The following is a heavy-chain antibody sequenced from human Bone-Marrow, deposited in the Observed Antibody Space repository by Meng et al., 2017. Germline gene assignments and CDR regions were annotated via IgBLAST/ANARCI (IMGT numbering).Heavy chain of an antibody. Sequence: GGSLRLSCAASGFTFSSYAMHWVRQAPGKGLEYVSAISSNGGSTYYANSVKGRFTISRDNSKNTLYLQMNSLRAEDTAVYYCAREGPGQSHSAFDIWGQGTMVTVSS. V-gene: IGHV3-64*01. CDR2: ISSNGGST. CDR3: AREGPGQSHSAFDI. D-gene: IGHD1-14*01. CDR1: GFTFSSYA. J-gene: IGHJ3*02.